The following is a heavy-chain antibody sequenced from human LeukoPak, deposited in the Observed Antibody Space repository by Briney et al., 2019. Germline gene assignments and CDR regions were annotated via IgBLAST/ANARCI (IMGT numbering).Heavy chain of an antibody. J-gene: IGHJ4*02. CDR1: GFTFSSYA. V-gene: IGHV3-30*04. CDR2: ISYDGSNK. D-gene: IGHD6-19*01. Sequence: PGGSLRLSCAASGFTFSSYAMHWVRQAPGKGLEWVAVISYDGSNKYYADSVKGRFTISRDNSKNTLYLQMNSLRAEDTAVYYCARDPGWYYFDYWGQGTLVTVSS. CDR3: ARDPGWYYFDY.